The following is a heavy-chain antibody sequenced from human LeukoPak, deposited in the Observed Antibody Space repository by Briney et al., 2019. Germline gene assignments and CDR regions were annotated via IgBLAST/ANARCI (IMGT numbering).Heavy chain of an antibody. D-gene: IGHD3-22*01. CDR1: GGSISSGGYS. J-gene: IGHJ6*02. CDR2: IYHSGST. Sequence: SETLSLTCAVSGGSISSGGYSWRWIRQPPGKGLEWIGYIYHSGSTYYNPSLKSRVTISVDRSKNQFSLKLSSVTAADTAVYYCARGSYYYDNYGMDVWGQGTTVTVSS. CDR3: ARGSYYYDNYGMDV. V-gene: IGHV4-30-2*01.